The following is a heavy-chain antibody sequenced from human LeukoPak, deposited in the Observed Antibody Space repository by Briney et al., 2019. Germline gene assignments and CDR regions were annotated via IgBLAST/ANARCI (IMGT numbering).Heavy chain of an antibody. CDR3: ARLSHYDFWSGYRYYYGMDV. Sequence: PSETLSLTRTVSGGSISSYYWSWIRQPPGKGLEWIGYIYYSGSTNYNPSLKSRVTISVDTSKNQFSLKLSSVTAADTAVYYCARLSHYDFWSGYRYYYGMDVWGQGTTVTVSS. D-gene: IGHD3-3*01. CDR2: IYYSGST. CDR1: GGSISSYY. V-gene: IGHV4-59*01. J-gene: IGHJ6*02.